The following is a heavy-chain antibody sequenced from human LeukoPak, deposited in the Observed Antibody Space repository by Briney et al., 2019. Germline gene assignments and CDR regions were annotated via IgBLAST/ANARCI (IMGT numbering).Heavy chain of an antibody. CDR3: ARDRGGNAPHDY. CDR2: ISGSGGST. Sequence: PGGSLRLSCAASGFTFSSYAMSWVRQAPGKGLEWVSAISGSGGSTYYADSVKGRFTISRDRFTSTLYLQMDNLRAEDTAIYYCARDRGGNAPHDYWGQGTLVIVSS. D-gene: IGHD2-15*01. CDR1: GFTFSSYA. J-gene: IGHJ4*02. V-gene: IGHV3-23*01.